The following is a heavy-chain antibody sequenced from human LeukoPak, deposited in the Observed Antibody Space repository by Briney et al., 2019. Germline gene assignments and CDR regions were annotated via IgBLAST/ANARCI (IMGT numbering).Heavy chain of an antibody. V-gene: IGHV1-69*13. CDR1: GGTFNSYA. CDR3: ARDPSPAYCGGDCYSENYFDY. D-gene: IGHD2-21*02. Sequence: AASVKVSCKASGGTFNSYAISWVRQAPGQGLEWMGGIIPIFGTANYAQKFQGRVTITADESTSTAYMELSSLRSEDTAVYYCARDPSPAYCGGDCYSENYFDYWGQGTLVTVSS. CDR2: IIPIFGTA. J-gene: IGHJ4*02.